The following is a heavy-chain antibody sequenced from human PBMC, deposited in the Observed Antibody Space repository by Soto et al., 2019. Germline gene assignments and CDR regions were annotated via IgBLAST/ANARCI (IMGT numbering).Heavy chain of an antibody. J-gene: IGHJ6*02. D-gene: IGHD2-2*01. Sequence: SVKVSCKASGGTFSSYAISWVRQAPGQGLEWMGGIIPIFGTANYAQKFQGRVTITADESTSTAYMELSSLRSEDTAVYYCASRGGCSSKSCYGSYGMDVWVQGTTVTVSS. CDR1: GGTFSSYA. CDR2: IIPIFGTA. CDR3: ASRGGCSSKSCYGSYGMDV. V-gene: IGHV1-69*13.